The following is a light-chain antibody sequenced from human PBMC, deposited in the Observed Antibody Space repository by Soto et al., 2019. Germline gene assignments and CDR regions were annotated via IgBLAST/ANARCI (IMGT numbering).Light chain of an antibody. Sequence: EIVLTQSPGTLSLSPGERATLSCRASQNVDSTYLAWYQQRPGQAPRLLIYGASSRATGIPDRFSGSGSGTDFTLTISRLEAVDSAVYFCQQYGTSPYTFGQGTKLEIK. CDR2: GAS. CDR1: QNVDSTY. V-gene: IGKV3-20*01. J-gene: IGKJ2*01. CDR3: QQYGTSPYT.